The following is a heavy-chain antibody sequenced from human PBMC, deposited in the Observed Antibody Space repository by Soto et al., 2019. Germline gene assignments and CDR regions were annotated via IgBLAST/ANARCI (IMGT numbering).Heavy chain of an antibody. D-gene: IGHD3-10*01. V-gene: IGHV1-18*01. CDR1: GKTDGTYG. Sequence: QVQLMQSGTEVAKPGASVKVSCKTPGKTDGTYGLSWVRQAPGQGLEWMGWIVGDSGATVYAQKFQARVSMYTDRSTNTAYMELRSLTSDDSALYYCARVPRYGSWTRRFDTWGQGTLVSVSS. CDR2: IVGDSGAT. J-gene: IGHJ1*01. CDR3: ARVPRYGSWTRRFDT.